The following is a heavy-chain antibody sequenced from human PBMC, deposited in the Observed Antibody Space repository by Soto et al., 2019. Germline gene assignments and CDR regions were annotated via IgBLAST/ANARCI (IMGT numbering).Heavy chain of an antibody. CDR2: MNPNSGNT. V-gene: IGHV1-8*01. CDR3: ARVSGSFDDYYYYMDV. Sequence: GASVKVSCKASGYTFTSYDINWVRQATGQGLEWMGWMNPNSGNTGYAQRFQGRVTVTRNTSISTAYMELSSLRSEDTAVYYCARVSGSFDDYYYYMDVWGKGTTVPVSS. J-gene: IGHJ6*03. CDR1: GYTFTSYD. D-gene: IGHD3-10*01.